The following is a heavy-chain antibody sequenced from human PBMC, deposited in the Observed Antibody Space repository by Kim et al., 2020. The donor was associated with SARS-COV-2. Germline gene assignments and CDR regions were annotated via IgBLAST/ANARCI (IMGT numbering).Heavy chain of an antibody. V-gene: IGHV3-7*03. D-gene: IGHD2-2*01. J-gene: IGHJ4*02. CDR3: AKVRYGIVVGMIDY. Sequence: YVGSVKGRFTISRDNAKNSLYLQMNSLRAEDTAVYYCAKVRYGIVVGMIDYWGQGTLVTVSS.